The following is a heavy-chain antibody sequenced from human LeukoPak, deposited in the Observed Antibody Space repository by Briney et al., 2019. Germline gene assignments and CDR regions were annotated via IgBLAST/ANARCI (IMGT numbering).Heavy chain of an antibody. Sequence: GGSLRLSCAASGFIFSNYGMHWVRQAPGKGLEWVSAISGSGGSTYYADSVKGRFTISRDNSKNTLYLQMNSLRAEDTAVYYCAKDLGGVVRPNYRDVGGKGPTVTVSS. V-gene: IGHV3-23*01. D-gene: IGHD3-3*01. CDR3: AKDLGGVVRPNYRDV. CDR1: GFIFSNYG. CDR2: ISGSGGST. J-gene: IGHJ6*03.